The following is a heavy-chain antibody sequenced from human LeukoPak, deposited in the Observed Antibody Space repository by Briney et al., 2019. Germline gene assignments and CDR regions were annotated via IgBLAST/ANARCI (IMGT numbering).Heavy chain of an antibody. CDR1: GYTFSSYW. Sequence: GASVKVSCKASGYTFSSYWMHWVRQAPGKGLVWVSRINSDGSSTSYADSVKGRFTISRGNAKNTLYLQMNSLRAEDTAVYYCARGDYLIRLGYWGQGTLVTVSS. CDR3: ARGDYLIRLGY. D-gene: IGHD4-17*01. CDR2: INSDGSST. V-gene: IGHV3-74*01. J-gene: IGHJ4*02.